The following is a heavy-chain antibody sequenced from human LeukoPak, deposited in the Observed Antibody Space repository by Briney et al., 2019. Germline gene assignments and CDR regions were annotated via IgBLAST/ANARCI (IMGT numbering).Heavy chain of an antibody. Sequence: PGGSLRLSCAASGFTFSSYSMNWVRQAPGKGLEWVSSISSSSSYIYYADSVKGRFTISRDNAKNSLYLQMNSLRAEDTAVYYCARVRSAGDWEDYWGQGTLVTVSS. V-gene: IGHV3-21*01. CDR1: GFTFSSYS. CDR2: ISSSSSYI. D-gene: IGHD3/OR15-3a*01. CDR3: ARVRSAGDWEDY. J-gene: IGHJ4*02.